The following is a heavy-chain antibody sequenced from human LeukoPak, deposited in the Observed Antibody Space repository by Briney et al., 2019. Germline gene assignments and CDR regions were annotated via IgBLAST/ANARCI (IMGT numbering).Heavy chain of an antibody. CDR2: MNPNSGNT. J-gene: IGHJ4*02. D-gene: IGHD5-24*01. Sequence: ASVKVSCKVSGYTLTELSMHWVRQAPGKGLEWMGWMNPNSGNTGYAQKFQGRLTMIRNTSISAAYMELSSLRSEDTAVYYCAAVEMATMGFDYWGQGTLVTVSS. CDR1: GYTLTELS. V-gene: IGHV1-8*01. CDR3: AAVEMATMGFDY.